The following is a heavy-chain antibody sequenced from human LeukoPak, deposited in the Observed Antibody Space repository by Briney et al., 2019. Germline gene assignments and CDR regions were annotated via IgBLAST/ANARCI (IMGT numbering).Heavy chain of an antibody. D-gene: IGHD1-26*01. CDR2: IKQDGSEK. Sequence: GGSLTLSCAASGFTLSAYRMSWVRQAPGKGLEWVANIKQDGSEKYYVDSVKGRFTISRDNAKNSLYLQMNSLRAEDTAVYYCARDIGASGIWGQGTMVTVSS. V-gene: IGHV3-7*04. CDR3: ARDIGASGI. J-gene: IGHJ3*02. CDR1: GFTLSAYR.